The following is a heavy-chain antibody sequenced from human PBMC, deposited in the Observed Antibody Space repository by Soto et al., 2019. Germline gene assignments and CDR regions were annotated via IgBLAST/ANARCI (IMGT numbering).Heavy chain of an antibody. CDR1: GFTFSSYW. Sequence: LRLSCAASGFTFSSYWMSWVRQAPGKGLEWVANIKQDGSEKYYVDSVKGRFTISRDNAKNSLYLQMNSLRAEDTAVYYCARDKYSNYGNYYYGMDVWGQGNTVTVSS. V-gene: IGHV3-7*03. D-gene: IGHD4-4*01. CDR2: IKQDGSEK. J-gene: IGHJ6*02. CDR3: ARDKYSNYGNYYYGMDV.